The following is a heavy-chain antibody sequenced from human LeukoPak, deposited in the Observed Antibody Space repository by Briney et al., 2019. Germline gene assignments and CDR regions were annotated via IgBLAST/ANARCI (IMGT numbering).Heavy chain of an antibody. V-gene: IGHV5-51*01. J-gene: IGHJ4*02. CDR1: GYIFTSYW. Sequence: GESLKISCKGSGYIFTSYWIGWVRQMPGKGLELMGIIYPGDSDTRYSPSFQGQVTISADKSISTAYLQWSSLKASDTAMYYCASQLHIAAAGYYFDYWGQGTLVTVSS. CDR2: IYPGDSDT. D-gene: IGHD6-13*01. CDR3: ASQLHIAAAGYYFDY.